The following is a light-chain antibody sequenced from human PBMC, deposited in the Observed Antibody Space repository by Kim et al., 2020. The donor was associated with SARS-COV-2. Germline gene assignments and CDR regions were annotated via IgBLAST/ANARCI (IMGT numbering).Light chain of an antibody. Sequence: VSPGERTTLSCAASQSSASHLAWYQQKPGQAPRLLIYGASARATGIPDRFSGSGSGTDFTLTISSLQSEDFAVYYCQHYSNWPPYSFGQGTKLEI. J-gene: IGKJ2*03. CDR1: QSSASH. CDR3: QHYSNWPPYS. CDR2: GAS. V-gene: IGKV3-15*01.